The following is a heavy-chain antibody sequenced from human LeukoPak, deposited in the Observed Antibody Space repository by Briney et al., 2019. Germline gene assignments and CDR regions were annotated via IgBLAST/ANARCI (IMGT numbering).Heavy chain of an antibody. Sequence: PGGSLRLSCAASGFTFDDYAMHWVRQAPGKGLEWVAVISYDGSNKYYADSVKGRFTISRDNSKNTLYLQMNSLRAEDTAVYYCARGPLRGGAFDYWGQGTLVTVSS. D-gene: IGHD3-16*01. CDR3: ARGPLRGGAFDY. J-gene: IGHJ4*02. CDR2: ISYDGSNK. CDR1: GFTFDDYA. V-gene: IGHV3-30-3*01.